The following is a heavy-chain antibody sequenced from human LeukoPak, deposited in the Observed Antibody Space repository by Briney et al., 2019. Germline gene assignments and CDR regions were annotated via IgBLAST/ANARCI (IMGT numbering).Heavy chain of an antibody. Sequence: PGGSLRLSCAASGFTFSSYSMTWVRQAPGKGLEWVSSISSSSSYIYYADSVKGRFTISRDNAKNSLYLQMNSLRAEDTAVYYCARDGGAGDYGDYRADAFDIWGQGTMVTVSS. CDR3: ARDGGAGDYGDYRADAFDI. CDR2: ISSSSSYI. J-gene: IGHJ3*02. V-gene: IGHV3-21*01. CDR1: GFTFSSYS. D-gene: IGHD4-17*01.